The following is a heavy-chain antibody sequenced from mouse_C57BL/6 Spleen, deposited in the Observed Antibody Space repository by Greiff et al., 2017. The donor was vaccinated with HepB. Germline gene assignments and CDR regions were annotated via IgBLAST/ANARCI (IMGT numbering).Heavy chain of an antibody. D-gene: IGHD1-1*01. J-gene: IGHJ4*01. CDR2: IDPETGGT. Sequence: QVQLQQSGAELVRPGASVTLSCKASGYTFTDYEMHWVKQTPVHGLEWIGAIDPETGGTAYNQKFKGKAILTADKSSRTAYMELRSLTSEDSAVYYCTRDYGSSYYYAMDYWGQGTSVTVSS. CDR1: GYTFTDYE. V-gene: IGHV1-15*01. CDR3: TRDYGSSYYYAMDY.